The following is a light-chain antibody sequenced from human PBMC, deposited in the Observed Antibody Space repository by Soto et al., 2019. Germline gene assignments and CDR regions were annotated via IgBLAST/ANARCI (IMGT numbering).Light chain of an antibody. CDR1: SVSIASNY. V-gene: IGLV6-57*04. CDR3: QSFDISNVV. CDR2: EDS. Sequence: NFMLTQPHSVSESPGKTVTISCTRSSVSIASNYVQWYQQRPGSAPTPVIYEDSQRPSGVPDRFSGSIDSSSNSASLTISRLKTEDEADYYCQSFDISNVVFGGGTKLTVL. J-gene: IGLJ2*01.